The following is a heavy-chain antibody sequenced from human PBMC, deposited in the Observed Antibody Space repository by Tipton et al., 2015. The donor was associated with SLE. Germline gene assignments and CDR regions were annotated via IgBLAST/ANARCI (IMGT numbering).Heavy chain of an antibody. Sequence: SLRLSCAASGLSFSSFAMSWVRQAPGKGLEWVAAITGSGTVADYADTVQGRFTISRDNSKITLYLQMDSLRAEDTALYYCAKDKSWATSYLDSWGQGTLVTVSS. CDR2: ITGSGTVA. CDR3: AKDKSWATSYLDS. D-gene: IGHD1-26*01. J-gene: IGHJ4*02. CDR1: GLSFSSFA. V-gene: IGHV3-23*01.